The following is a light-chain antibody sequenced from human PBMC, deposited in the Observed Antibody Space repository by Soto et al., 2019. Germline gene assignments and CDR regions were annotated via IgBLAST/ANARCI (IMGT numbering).Light chain of an antibody. V-gene: IGKV3D-20*02. CDR1: QSVSSSY. CDR3: QQRSNWPT. CDR2: DAS. Sequence: EVVMRQSPATLSVSPGEGATLSCRASQSVSSSYLAWYQQKPVQAPRLLIYDASNRATGIPARFSGSGSGTDFTLTISSLEPEDFAVYYCQQRSNWPTFGPGTKVDNK. J-gene: IGKJ3*01.